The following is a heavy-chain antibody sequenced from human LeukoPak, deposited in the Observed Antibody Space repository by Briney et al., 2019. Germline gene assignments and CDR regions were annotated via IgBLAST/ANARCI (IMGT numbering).Heavy chain of an antibody. CDR1: GFTFSSYG. D-gene: IGHD5-18*01. J-gene: IGHJ6*02. CDR3: AKDLQRGYSSSYYYGMDV. CDR2: ISYDGSNK. Sequence: QSGGSLRLSCAASGFTFSSYGMHWVRQAPGKGLEWVAVISYDGSNKYYADSVKGRFTISRDNSKNTLYLQMNSLRAEDTAVYYCAKDLQRGYSSSYYYGMDVWGQGTTVTVSS. V-gene: IGHV3-30*18.